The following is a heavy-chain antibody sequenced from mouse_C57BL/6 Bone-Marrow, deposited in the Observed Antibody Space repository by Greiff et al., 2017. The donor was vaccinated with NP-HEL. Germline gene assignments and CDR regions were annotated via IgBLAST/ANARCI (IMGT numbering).Heavy chain of an antibody. D-gene: IGHD3-1*01. CDR1: GFSLTSYG. V-gene: IGHV2-2*01. CDR3: ARMGYWFAY. J-gene: IGHJ3*01. Sequence: VKLMESGPGLVQPSQSLSITCTVSGFSLTSYGVHWVRQSPGKGLEWLGVIWSGGSTDYNAAFISRLSISKDNSKSQVFFKMNSLQADDTAIYYCARMGYWFAYWGQGTLVTVSA. CDR2: IWSGGST.